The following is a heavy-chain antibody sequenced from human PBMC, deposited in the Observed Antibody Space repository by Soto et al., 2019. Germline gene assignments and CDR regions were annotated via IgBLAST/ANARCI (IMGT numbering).Heavy chain of an antibody. D-gene: IGHD3-3*01. Sequence: GGALGLSCSASGFTFSSYGMHWVRQAPGKGLEWVAVISYDGSNKYYADSVKGRFTISRDNSKNTLYLQMNSLRAEDTAVYYCAKSLNYDHPFDIWGQGTMVRVSS. CDR2: ISYDGSNK. J-gene: IGHJ3*02. V-gene: IGHV3-30*18. CDR1: GFTFSSYG. CDR3: AKSLNYDHPFDI.